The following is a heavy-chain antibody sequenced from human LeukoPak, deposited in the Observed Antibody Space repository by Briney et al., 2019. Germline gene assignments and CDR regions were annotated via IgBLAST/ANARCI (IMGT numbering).Heavy chain of an antibody. CDR2: ISGSGGNT. D-gene: IGHD1-1*01. CDR3: ATAGGFYSDY. V-gene: IGHV3-23*01. J-gene: IGHJ4*02. Sequence: GGSLRLSCAASGFTFSSYAMSWFRQAPGKGLEWVSGISGSGGNTSYADSVRGRFTISRDNSKNTLYVQMNSLRAEDTAVYYCATAGGFYSDYWGQGTLVTVSS. CDR1: GFTFSSYA.